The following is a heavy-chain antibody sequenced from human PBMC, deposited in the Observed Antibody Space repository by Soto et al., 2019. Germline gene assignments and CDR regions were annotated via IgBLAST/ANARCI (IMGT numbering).Heavy chain of an antibody. CDR3: ARGRESGSWYWFDP. Sequence: PGESLKISWKGSGYSFTNYWIAWVRQMPGKGLEWMGIIYPGDSDTRYSPSFQGQVTISADKSINTTYLQWSTLKASDTAMYYCARGRESGSWYWFDPWGQGTLVTVSS. J-gene: IGHJ5*02. CDR1: GYSFTNYW. D-gene: IGHD6-13*01. CDR2: IYPGDSDT. V-gene: IGHV5-51*01.